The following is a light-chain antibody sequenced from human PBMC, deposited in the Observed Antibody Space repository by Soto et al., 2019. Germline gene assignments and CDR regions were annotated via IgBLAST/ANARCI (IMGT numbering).Light chain of an antibody. CDR1: QSVSSY. CDR2: AAS. J-gene: IGKJ1*01. CDR3: QHYNSYSEA. V-gene: IGKV1-17*01. Sequence: DIQITQSPSSLSASVGDRISITCRASQSVSSYLNWYQQKPGKAPKRLIYAASSLQSGVPSRFSGSGSGTEFTLTISSLQPDDFATYYCQHYNSYSEAFGQGTKVDI.